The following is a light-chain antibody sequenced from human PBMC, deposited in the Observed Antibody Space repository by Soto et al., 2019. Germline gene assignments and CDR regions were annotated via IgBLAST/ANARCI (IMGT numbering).Light chain of an antibody. Sequence: QAVVTQEPSLTVSPGGTVTLTCASSTGAVTSGYYPGWFQQRPGQAPTSLIHSTSIKHSWTPSRFSGSLLGGKAALTLSAVQPEDEADYYGLLYFDGAQVFGGGTKLTVL. CDR3: LLYFDGAQV. J-gene: IGLJ3*02. V-gene: IGLV7-43*01. CDR2: STS. CDR1: TGAVTSGYY.